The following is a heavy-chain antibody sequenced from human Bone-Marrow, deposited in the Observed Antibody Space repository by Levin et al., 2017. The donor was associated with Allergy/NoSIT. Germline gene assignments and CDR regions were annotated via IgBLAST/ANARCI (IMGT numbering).Heavy chain of an antibody. CDR1: GFIFSNYA. CDR2: ITGSGDTT. V-gene: IGHV3-23*01. Sequence: GESLKISCGGSGFIFSNYAMNWVRQAPGKGLEWVSGITGSGDTTYYADSVKGRFTISRDNSKSTLYLQINSLRAEDTAVYYCAKEEDFTTVTTFSVALDYWGQGALVTVSS. D-gene: IGHD4-11*01. J-gene: IGHJ4*02. CDR3: AKEEDFTTVTTFSVALDY.